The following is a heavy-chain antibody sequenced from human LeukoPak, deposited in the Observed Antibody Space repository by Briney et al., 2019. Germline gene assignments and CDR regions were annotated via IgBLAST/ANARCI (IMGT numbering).Heavy chain of an antibody. CDR1: GFTFSSYS. CDR3: ARDEGAIQLWFY. J-gene: IGHJ4*02. Sequence: PGGCLRLSCAASGFTFSSYSMSWVRQAPGKGLEWVSSISSSSSYIYYADSVKGRFTISRDNAKNSLYLQMNSLRAEDTAVYYCARDEGAIQLWFYWGQGTLVTVSS. D-gene: IGHD5-18*01. CDR2: ISSSSSYI. V-gene: IGHV3-21*01.